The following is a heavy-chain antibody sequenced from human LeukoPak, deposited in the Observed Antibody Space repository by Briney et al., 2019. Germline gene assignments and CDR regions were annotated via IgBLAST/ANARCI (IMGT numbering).Heavy chain of an antibody. D-gene: IGHD2-21*01. CDR1: GFTFSSYS. CDR2: ISISSTYI. J-gene: IGHJ4*02. V-gene: IGHV3-21*04. Sequence: GGSLTLSCAASGFTFSSYSLNWVRKAPGQGLEGVSSISISSTYIYYADSVKGRFTITRDKAKNSLYLQMSSLRVEDTTMYYCARDGLRRPRTPYCGGECPLDYWGQGTLVSVSS. CDR3: ARDGLRRPRTPYCGGECPLDY.